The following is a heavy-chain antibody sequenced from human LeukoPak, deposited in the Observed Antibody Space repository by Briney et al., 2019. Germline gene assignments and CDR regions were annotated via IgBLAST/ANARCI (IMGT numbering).Heavy chain of an antibody. CDR3: ARSIAVAGPVAYDAFDI. CDR1: GGSISSGDYY. CDR2: IYYSGST. J-gene: IGHJ3*02. Sequence: PSQTLSLTCTVSGGSISSGDYYWSWIRLPPGKGLEWIGYIYYSGSTYYNPSLKSRVTISVDTSKNQFSLKLSSVTAADTAVYYCARSIAVAGPVAYDAFDIWGQGTMVTVSS. V-gene: IGHV4-30-4*01. D-gene: IGHD6-19*01.